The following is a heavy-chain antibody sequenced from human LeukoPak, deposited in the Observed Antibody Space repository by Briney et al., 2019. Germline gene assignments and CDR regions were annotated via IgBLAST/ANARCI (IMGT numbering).Heavy chain of an antibody. CDR1: GGSFSGYY. V-gene: IGHV4-34*01. CDR2: INHSGST. Sequence: SETLSLTCAVYGGSFSGYYWGWIRQPPGKGLEWIGEINHSGSTNYNPSLKSRVTISVDTSKNQFSLKLSSVTAADTAVYYCARHRRLYDSSGYYPYYFDYWGQGTLVTVSS. CDR3: ARHRRLYDSSGYYPYYFDY. D-gene: IGHD3-22*01. J-gene: IGHJ4*02.